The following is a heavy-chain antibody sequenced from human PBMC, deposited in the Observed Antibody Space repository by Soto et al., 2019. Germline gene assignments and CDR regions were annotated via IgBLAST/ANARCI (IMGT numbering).Heavy chain of an antibody. CDR1: GFTFSSYA. CDR3: ARVPSSSGRAHFDY. D-gene: IGHD2-15*01. Sequence: QVQLVESGGGVVQPGRSLRLSCAASGFTFSSYAMHWVRQAPGKGLAWVAVISYDGSNKYYADSVKGRFTISRDNSKNTLYLQMNSRRAEYTAVYYCARVPSSSGRAHFDYWGQGTLVTVSS. CDR2: ISYDGSNK. J-gene: IGHJ4*02. V-gene: IGHV3-30-3*01.